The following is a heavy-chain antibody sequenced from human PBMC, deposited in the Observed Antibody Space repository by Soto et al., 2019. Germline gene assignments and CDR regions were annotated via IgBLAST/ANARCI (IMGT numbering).Heavy chain of an antibody. CDR2: MSHSGGT. D-gene: IGHD1-1*01. V-gene: IGHV4-34*01. CDR1: GGFVSSGSYY. CDR3: ARVERGTATTVVGAFDI. J-gene: IGHJ3*02. Sequence: QVQLQQWGAGLLKPSETLSLTCAVYGGFVSSGSYYWSWIRQPPGKGLEWIGEMSHSGGTHFNPSLKSRVTISVDTSKNQFSLKMSSVTAADTALYYCARVERGTATTVVGAFDIWGPGTMVTVSS.